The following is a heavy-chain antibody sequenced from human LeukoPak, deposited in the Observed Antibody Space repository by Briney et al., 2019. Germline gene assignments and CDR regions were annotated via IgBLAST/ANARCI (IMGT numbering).Heavy chain of an antibody. D-gene: IGHD1-26*01. Sequence: GGSLRLSCAASGFTFSTYAMHWVRQTPGKGLGWVSVISFDGSNKYYADSVKGRFTISRDNSKNTLYLQMSSLRDEDTAVYYCARDRLGDSADGGFSHWGQGTLVTVSS. CDR3: ARDRLGDSADGGFSH. CDR1: GFTFSTYA. CDR2: ISFDGSNK. J-gene: IGHJ4*02. V-gene: IGHV3-30-3*01.